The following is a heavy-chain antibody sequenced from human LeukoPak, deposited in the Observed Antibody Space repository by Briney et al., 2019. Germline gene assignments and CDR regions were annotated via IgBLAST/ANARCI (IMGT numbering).Heavy chain of an antibody. CDR3: AKHYMGSYDNRGLDS. CDR2: IYYSGYT. Sequence: SETLSLTCTVSGGSITTSTTYWGWIRQHPGTGLEWVGTIYYSGYTYYNPSLESRVTIFVDTSKNQFSLKLSSVTAADTAVYYCAKHYMGSYDNRGLDSWGQGTLVTVSS. D-gene: IGHD3-10*01. V-gene: IGHV4-39*01. CDR1: GGSITTSTTY. J-gene: IGHJ4*02.